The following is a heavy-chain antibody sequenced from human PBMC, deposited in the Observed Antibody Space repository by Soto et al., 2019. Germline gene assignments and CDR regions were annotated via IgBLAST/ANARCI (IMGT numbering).Heavy chain of an antibody. Sequence: SETLSLACTVSGGSISSYYWSWIRQPPGKGLEWIGYIYYSGSTNYNPSLKSRVTISVDTSKNQFSLKLSSVTAADTAVYYCARLTSRGPLVDYWGQGTLVTVSS. CDR3: ARLTSRGPLVDY. D-gene: IGHD2-15*01. CDR1: GGSISSYY. V-gene: IGHV4-59*01. CDR2: IYYSGST. J-gene: IGHJ4*02.